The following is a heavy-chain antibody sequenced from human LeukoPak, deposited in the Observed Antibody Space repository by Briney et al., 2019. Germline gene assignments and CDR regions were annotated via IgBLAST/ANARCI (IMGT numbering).Heavy chain of an antibody. V-gene: IGHV3-23*01. Sequence: GGSLRLSCAASGFTFSSYAMSWARQAPGKGLEWVSAISGSGGSTYYADSVKGRFTISRDNSKNTRYLQMNSLRAEDTAVYYCAKQLLTNCGGDCYGQGTLVTVSS. CDR3: AKQLLTNCGGDC. J-gene: IGHJ4*02. CDR2: ISGSGGST. D-gene: IGHD2-21*01. CDR1: GFTFSSYA.